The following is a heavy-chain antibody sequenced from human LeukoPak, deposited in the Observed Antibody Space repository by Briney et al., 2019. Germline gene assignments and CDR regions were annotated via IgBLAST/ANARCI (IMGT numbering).Heavy chain of an antibody. CDR1: GGSISSGGYY. CDR2: IYYSGST. Sequence: PSGTLPLTCTVSGGSISSGGYYWSWIRQHPGQGLEWIRYIYYSGSTYYNPSLKSRVTISVDTSKNQFSLKLSSVTAADTAVYYCARELRFLEWFDYWDQGTLVTVSS. CDR3: ARELRFLEWFDY. V-gene: IGHV4-31*03. J-gene: IGHJ5*01. D-gene: IGHD3-3*01.